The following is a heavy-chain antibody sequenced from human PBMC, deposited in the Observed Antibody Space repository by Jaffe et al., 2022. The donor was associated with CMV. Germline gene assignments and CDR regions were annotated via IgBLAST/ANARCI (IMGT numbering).Heavy chain of an antibody. J-gene: IGHJ6*02. Sequence: QVQLQESGPGLVKPSETLSLTCTVSGGSVSSGSYYWSWIRQPPGKGLEWIGYIYYSGSTNYNPSLKSRVTISVDTSKNQFSLKLSSVTAADTAVYYCAREGVEPASNYYYGMDVWGQGTTVTVSS. D-gene: IGHD2-8*01. CDR2: IYYSGST. CDR3: AREGVEPASNYYYGMDV. CDR1: GGSVSSGSYY. V-gene: IGHV4-61*01.